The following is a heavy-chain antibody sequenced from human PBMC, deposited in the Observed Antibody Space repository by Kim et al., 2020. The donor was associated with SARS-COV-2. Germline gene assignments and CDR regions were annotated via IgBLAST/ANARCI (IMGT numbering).Heavy chain of an antibody. CDR3: AGVGATPKKTYYYYGMDV. D-gene: IGHD1-26*01. Sequence: ASVNVSCKASGYTFTSYYMHWVRQAPGQGLEWMGIINPSGGSTSYAQKFQGRVTMTRDTSTSTVYMELSSLRSEDTAVYYCAGVGATPKKTYYYYGMDVWGQGTTVTVSS. CDR1: GYTFTSYY. J-gene: IGHJ6*02. CDR2: INPSGGST. V-gene: IGHV1-46*03.